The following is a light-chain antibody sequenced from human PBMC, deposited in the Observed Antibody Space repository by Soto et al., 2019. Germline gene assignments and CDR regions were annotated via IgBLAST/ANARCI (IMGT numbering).Light chain of an antibody. CDR2: DVS. CDR1: SSDVGGYNY. Sequence: QSALTQPASVSGSPGQSITISCTGTSSDVGGYNYVSWYQQHPGKAPKIMIYDVSNRPSGVSNRFSGSKSGNTASLTISGLKAEDEADYYCISYTSSRTVVFGGGTKLTVL. J-gene: IGLJ2*01. CDR3: ISYTSSRTVV. V-gene: IGLV2-14*01.